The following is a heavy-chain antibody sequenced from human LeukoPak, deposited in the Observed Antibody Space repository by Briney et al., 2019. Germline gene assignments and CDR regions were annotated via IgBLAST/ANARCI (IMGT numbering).Heavy chain of an antibody. V-gene: IGHV3-30*02. CDR2: IRYDGSNK. CDR1: GFTFSSFW. J-gene: IGHJ4*02. Sequence: GGSLRLSCEVSGFTFSSFWMNWVRQAPGKGLEWVAFIRYDGSNKYYADSVKGRFTISRDNSKNTLYLQMNSLRAEDTAVYYCAKQRRGYDTNDFDYWGQGTLVTVSS. CDR3: AKQRRGYDTNDFDY. D-gene: IGHD5-12*01.